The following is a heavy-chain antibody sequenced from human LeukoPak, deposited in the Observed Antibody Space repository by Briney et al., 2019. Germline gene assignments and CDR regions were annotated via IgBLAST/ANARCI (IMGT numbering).Heavy chain of an antibody. Sequence: GGSLRLSCIASGFIFTNYGMHWVRQAPGMGLDWVAFIRFDESDKNYADSVKGRFTVSRDNSKNTVYLQMSSLRPDDTAVYYCVKDGYCSSTPCYAGHWFDAWGRGTLVTVSS. D-gene: IGHD2-2*03. CDR3: VKDGYCSSTPCYAGHWFDA. J-gene: IGHJ5*02. V-gene: IGHV3-30*02. CDR2: IRFDESDK. CDR1: GFIFTNYG.